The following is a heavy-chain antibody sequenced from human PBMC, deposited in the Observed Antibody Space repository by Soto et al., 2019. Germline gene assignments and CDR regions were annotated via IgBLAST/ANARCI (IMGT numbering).Heavy chain of an antibody. V-gene: IGHV1-18*01. D-gene: IGHD1-1*01. Sequence: QIHLVQSGAEVKKPGASVKVSCKGSGYGLTTYGITWVRQAPGQGLEWMAWISAHNGNTNYVQKLQGRVTVTRDTSTSTAYMELRSLRSDDTAVYYCARGRYGDYWGQGALVTVSS. CDR3: ARGRYGDY. CDR1: GYGLTTYG. J-gene: IGHJ4*02. CDR2: ISAHNGNT.